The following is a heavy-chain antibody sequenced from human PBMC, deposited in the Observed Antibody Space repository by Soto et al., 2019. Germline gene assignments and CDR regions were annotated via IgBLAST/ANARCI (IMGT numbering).Heavy chain of an antibody. Sequence: GSLTLSCAASGFNFIAYSLSWECLAPGKGLEWVASISSNAVYIDYADSVKGRFTISRDNAKNSLYLQMNSLRAEDTATYYCVREGLDCYETERLYFENWGQGTLVNVSS. CDR2: ISSNAVYI. J-gene: IGHJ4*02. V-gene: IGHV3-21*01. CDR3: VREGLDCYETERLYFEN. D-gene: IGHD2-21*01. CDR1: GFNFIAYS.